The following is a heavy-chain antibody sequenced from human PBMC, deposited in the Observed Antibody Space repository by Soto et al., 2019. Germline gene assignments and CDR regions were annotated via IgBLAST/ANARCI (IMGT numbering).Heavy chain of an antibody. Sequence: GGSLRLSCAASGFTFSSYAMTWVRQAPGKGLEWVSGISGSGATTSYADSVKGRFTVSRDNSKNTLYLQMNSLRVEDTAVYHCAKLRYFDWSAYNRLEYWGQGTPVSVSS. J-gene: IGHJ4*02. D-gene: IGHD3-9*01. V-gene: IGHV3-23*01. CDR1: GFTFSSYA. CDR2: ISGSGATT. CDR3: AKLRYFDWSAYNRLEY.